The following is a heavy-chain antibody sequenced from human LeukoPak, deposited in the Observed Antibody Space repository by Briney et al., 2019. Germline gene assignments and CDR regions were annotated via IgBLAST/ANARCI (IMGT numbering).Heavy chain of an antibody. D-gene: IGHD3-3*01. V-gene: IGHV4-31*03. CDR3: ARYYDFWSGSSGYGMDV. J-gene: IGHJ6*02. CDR1: GGSISSGGYY. CDR2: IYYSGST. Sequence: SETLSLTCTVSGGSISSGGYYWSWIRQHPGRGLEWIGYIYYSGSTYYNPSLKSRVTISVDTSKNQFSLKLSSATAADTAVYYCARYYDFWSGSSGYGMDVWGQGTTVTVSS.